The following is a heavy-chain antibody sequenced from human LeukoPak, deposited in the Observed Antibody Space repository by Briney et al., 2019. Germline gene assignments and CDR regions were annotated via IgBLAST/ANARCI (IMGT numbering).Heavy chain of an antibody. Sequence: PGGSLRLSCAASGFTFDDYGMSWVRQAPGKGLEWVSGINWNGGSTGYADSVKGRFTISRDNAKNSLYLQMNSLRAEDTALYYCARALDYYGSGSYVCWFDPRGQGTLVTVSS. J-gene: IGHJ5*02. V-gene: IGHV3-20*04. D-gene: IGHD3-10*01. CDR2: INWNGGST. CDR3: ARALDYYGSGSYVCWFDP. CDR1: GFTFDDYG.